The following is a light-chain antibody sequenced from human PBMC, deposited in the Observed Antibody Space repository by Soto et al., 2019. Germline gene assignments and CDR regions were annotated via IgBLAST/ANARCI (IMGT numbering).Light chain of an antibody. Sequence: EVVLTQSPATLYLAPGERATLSCRASQSLSSSQLAWYQQKVGRAPRLLIHDASSRATGIPDRFSGSGSGTDFTLTITRLEPEDFAVYYCQQYGGSPRTFGQGTRPEIK. V-gene: IGKV3-20*01. CDR3: QQYGGSPRT. CDR2: DAS. CDR1: QSLSSSQ. J-gene: IGKJ5*01.